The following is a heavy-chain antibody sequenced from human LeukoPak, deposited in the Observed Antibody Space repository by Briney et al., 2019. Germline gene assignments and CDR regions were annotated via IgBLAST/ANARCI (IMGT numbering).Heavy chain of an antibody. CDR3: ARSSTLTYYYGSGSTFY. CDR1: GGSISSSSYY. D-gene: IGHD3-10*01. CDR2: IYYSGST. V-gene: IGHV4-39*01. J-gene: IGHJ4*02. Sequence: SETLSLTCTVSGGSISSSSYYWCWIRQPPGKGLEWIGSIYYSGSTYYNPSLKSRVTISVDTSKNQFSLKLSSVTAADTAVYYCARSSTLTYYYGSGSTFYWGQGTLVTVSS.